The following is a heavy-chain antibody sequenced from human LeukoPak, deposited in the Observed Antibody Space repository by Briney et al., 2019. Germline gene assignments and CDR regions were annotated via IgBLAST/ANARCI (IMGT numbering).Heavy chain of an antibody. D-gene: IGHD3-16*01. V-gene: IGHV4-4*07. CDR1: GASISNDF. CDR3: ARDYVDAFDI. J-gene: IGHJ3*02. CDR2: MYTSGST. Sequence: KPSETLSLTCTVSGASISNDFWSWIRQPPGKGLEWIGRMYTSGSTNYNPSLKSGVTMSVDTSKNQFSLKLSSVTAADTAVYYCARDYVDAFDIWGQGTMVTVSS.